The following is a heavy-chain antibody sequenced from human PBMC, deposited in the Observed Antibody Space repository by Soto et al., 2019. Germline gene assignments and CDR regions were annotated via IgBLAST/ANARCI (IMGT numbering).Heavy chain of an antibody. Sequence: GGSLRLSGAASGFTFSSYGMHWVRQAPCKGLEWVAVISYDGINKYYADSVKGRFTISRDNSKNTLYLQMNSLRAEDTAVYYCATRGPELEIHEGSFDYCGQGTLVAFSS. J-gene: IGHJ4*02. D-gene: IGHD1-7*01. V-gene: IGHV3-30*03. CDR3: ATRGPELEIHEGSFDY. CDR2: ISYDGINK. CDR1: GFTFSSYG.